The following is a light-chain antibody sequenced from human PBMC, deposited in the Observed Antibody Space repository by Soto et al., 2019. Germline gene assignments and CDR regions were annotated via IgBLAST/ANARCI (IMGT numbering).Light chain of an antibody. CDR3: QQSYSTPLT. V-gene: IGKV1-39*01. CDR2: AAS. CDR1: QSISSY. Sequence: DLQMTQSPSSLSASVGDRVTITCRASQSISSYLNWYQQKPGKAPKLLIYAASSLQSGVPSRFSGSGSGTGLTLPISSLQPEDFATYYCQQSYSTPLTFGGGTKVEIK. J-gene: IGKJ4*01.